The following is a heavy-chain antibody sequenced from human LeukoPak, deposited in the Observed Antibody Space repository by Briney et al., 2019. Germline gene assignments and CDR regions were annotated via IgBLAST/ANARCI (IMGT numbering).Heavy chain of an antibody. CDR3: ARVVRGSYYTFDY. CDR2: IKQDGSEK. D-gene: IGHD1-26*01. J-gene: IGHJ4*02. V-gene: IGHV3-7*01. CDR1: GFTFSSYW. Sequence: QTGGSLRLSCAAFGFTFSSYWMSWVRQAPGKGLEWVANIKQDGSEKYYVDSVKGRFTISRDNAKNSLYLQMNSLRAEDTAVYYCARVVRGSYYTFDYWGQGTLVTVSS.